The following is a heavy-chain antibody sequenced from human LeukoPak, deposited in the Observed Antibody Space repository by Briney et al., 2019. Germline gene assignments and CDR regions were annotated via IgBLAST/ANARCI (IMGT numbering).Heavy chain of an antibody. J-gene: IGHJ4*02. CDR2: LYHSGST. CDR1: GYSISSGYY. V-gene: IGHV4-38-2*01. D-gene: IGHD6-13*01. Sequence: PSETLSLTCAVSGYSISSGYYWGWIRQPPGKGLEWIGNLYHSGSTYYNPSLKGRVTISVDTSMNQFSLKLSSVTAADTAVYYCARLYTGSWYFGYWGQGTLVTVSS. CDR3: ARLYTGSWYFGY.